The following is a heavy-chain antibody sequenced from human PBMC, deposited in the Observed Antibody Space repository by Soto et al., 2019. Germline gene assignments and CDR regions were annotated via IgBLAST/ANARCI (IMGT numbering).Heavy chain of an antibody. CDR3: ARGGVYCSGGSCYFRGRYYYYMDV. D-gene: IGHD2-15*01. V-gene: IGHV3-74*01. CDR1: GFTFSSYW. Sequence: EVQLVESGGGLVQPGGSLRLSCAASGFTFSSYWMHWVRQAPGKGLVWVSRINSDGSSTSYADSVKGRFTISRDNAKNTLYLQMNSLRAEDTAVYYCARGGVYCSGGSCYFRGRYYYYMDVWGQGTTVTVSS. CDR2: INSDGSST. J-gene: IGHJ6*03.